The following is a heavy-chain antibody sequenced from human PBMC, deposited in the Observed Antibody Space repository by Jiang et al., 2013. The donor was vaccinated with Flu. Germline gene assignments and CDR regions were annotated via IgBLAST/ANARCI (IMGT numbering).Heavy chain of an antibody. CDR3: GRHEIAAAGTVGFDY. CDR1: GHTFTNFW. Sequence: GAEVKKPGESLKISCKATGHTFTNFWIGWVRQMPGKGLEWMGIIYPGDSDTRYSPSFQGQVTISADKSINTAYLQWSSLKASDTAMYYCGRHEIAAAGTVGFDYWGQGSLVTVSS. CDR2: IYPGDSDT. J-gene: IGHJ4*02. D-gene: IGHD6-13*01. V-gene: IGHV5-51*01.